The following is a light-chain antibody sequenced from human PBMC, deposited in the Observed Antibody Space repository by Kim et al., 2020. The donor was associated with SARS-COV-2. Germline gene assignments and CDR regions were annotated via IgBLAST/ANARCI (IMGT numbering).Light chain of an antibody. J-gene: IGKJ5*01. CDR3: QQYNSYVEGIT. V-gene: IGKV1-5*01. CDR2: DAS. CDR1: QSISSW. Sequence: DIQMTQSPSTLSASVGDRVTITCRASQSISSWLAWYQQKPGKAPKLLIYDASSLESGVPSRFSGSGSGTEFTLTISSLQPDDFATYYCQQYNSYVEGITFGQGTRLEIK.